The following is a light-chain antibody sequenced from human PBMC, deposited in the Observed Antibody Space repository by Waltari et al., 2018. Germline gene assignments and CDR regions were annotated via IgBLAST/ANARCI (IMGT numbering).Light chain of an antibody. V-gene: IGKV1-5*03. Sequence: DVQMTQSPSTLSASVGDRVTITCRASQNINTHLAWYQQKPGKAPKLIIYKASTLENGVPSRFGGSGSGTDFTLTISRLEPEDFAVYYCQQYDSSSYTFGQGTRLEIK. CDR1: QNINTH. CDR3: QQYDSSSYT. CDR2: KAS. J-gene: IGKJ2*01.